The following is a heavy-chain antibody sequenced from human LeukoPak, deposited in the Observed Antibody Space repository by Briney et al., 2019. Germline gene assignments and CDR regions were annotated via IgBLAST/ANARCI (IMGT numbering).Heavy chain of an antibody. CDR2: IYPGDSDT. Sequence: GESLKISCKGSRYSFTTYWIGWVRQMPGKGLEWMGIIYPGDSDTRYSPSFQGQVTISADKSISTAYPQWRSLKDSDTAMYYCARPMVRRQVRAFDIWGQGTMVTVSS. CDR1: RYSFTTYW. CDR3: ARPMVRRQVRAFDI. J-gene: IGHJ3*02. D-gene: IGHD3-10*01. V-gene: IGHV5-51*01.